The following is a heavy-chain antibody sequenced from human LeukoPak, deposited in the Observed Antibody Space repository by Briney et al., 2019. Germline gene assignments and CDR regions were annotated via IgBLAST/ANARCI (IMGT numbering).Heavy chain of an antibody. CDR3: ARVVVRYYGSGSYYGNHYYYYYMDV. J-gene: IGHJ6*03. V-gene: IGHV4-61*02. CDR1: GDSISSGDYY. Sequence: PSETLSLTCTVSGDSISSGDYYWSWIRQPAGKGLEWIGRISSSGSTNYNPSLKSRVTISVDTSKNQFSLKLSSVTAADTAVYYCARVVVRYYGSGSYYGNHYYYYYMDVWGKGTTVTISS. D-gene: IGHD3-10*01. CDR2: ISSSGST.